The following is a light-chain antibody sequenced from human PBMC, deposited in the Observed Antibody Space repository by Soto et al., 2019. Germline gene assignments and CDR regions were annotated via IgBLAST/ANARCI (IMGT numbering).Light chain of an antibody. Sequence: DIQMTQSPSSLSASVGDRITITCRASQSISTYLNWYQQRPGQAPRLLIYSASTLQSGVPSRFRGSGSGTDFTLTISSLQPEDFATYYCQHVYSMPITFSPGTKVDLK. CDR3: QHVYSMPIT. V-gene: IGKV1-39*01. CDR1: QSISTY. CDR2: SAS. J-gene: IGKJ3*01.